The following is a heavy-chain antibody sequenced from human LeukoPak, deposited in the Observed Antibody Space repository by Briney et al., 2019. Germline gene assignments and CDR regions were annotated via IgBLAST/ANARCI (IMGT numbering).Heavy chain of an antibody. J-gene: IGHJ4*02. D-gene: IGHD2-15*01. CDR3: AKTRGYCSGGSCYSDY. CDR2: LSGSGDSA. CDR1: GFTFSSYA. V-gene: IGHV3-23*01. Sequence: GGSLRLSCAASGFTFSSYAMSWVRQAPGKGLEWVSALSGSGDSAFYADSVKGRFTISRDNSKKTLYLQRNSLRAEDTAAYYCAKTRGYCSGGSCYSDYWGQGTLVTVSS.